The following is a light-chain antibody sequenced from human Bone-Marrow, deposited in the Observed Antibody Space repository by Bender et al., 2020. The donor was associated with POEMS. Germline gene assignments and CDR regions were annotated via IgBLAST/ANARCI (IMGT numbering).Light chain of an antibody. CDR1: SSNIGTND. CDR3: GTWDGSLSGGVV. CDR2: DND. J-gene: IGLJ2*01. Sequence: QSVLSQPPSASGTPGQRVTISCSGSSSNIGTNDVYWYQQLPGTAPKLLIYDNDKRPSGIPDRISGSKSGTSATLGITGLQTGDEADYYCGTWDGSLSGGVVFGGGTKLTVL. V-gene: IGLV1-51*01.